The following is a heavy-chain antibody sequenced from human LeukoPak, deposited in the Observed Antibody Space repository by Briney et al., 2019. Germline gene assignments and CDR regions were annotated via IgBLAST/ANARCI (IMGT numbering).Heavy chain of an antibody. J-gene: IGHJ4*02. V-gene: IGHV4-34*01. Sequence: SETLSLTCAVYGGSFSGYYWSWIRQPPGKGLEWIGEINHSGSTNYNPSLKSRVTISVDTSENQFSLKLSSVTAADTAVYYCARATAGDYVWGSYRYTTLAFDYWGQGTLVTVSS. D-gene: IGHD3-16*02. CDR1: GGSFSGYY. CDR3: ARATAGDYVWGSYRYTTLAFDY. CDR2: INHSGST.